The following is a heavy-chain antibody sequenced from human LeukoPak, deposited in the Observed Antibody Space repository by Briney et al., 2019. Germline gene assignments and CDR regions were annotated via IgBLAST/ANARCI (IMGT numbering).Heavy chain of an antibody. V-gene: IGHV4-34*01. CDR2: INHSGST. Sequence: KPSETLSLTCAVYGGSFSGYYWSWIRQPPGKGLEWIGEINHSGSTNYNSSLKSRVTISVDTSKNQFSLKLSSVTAADTAVYYCARGLSLRYYGSGSYFYWGQGTLVTVSS. CDR1: GGSFSGYY. J-gene: IGHJ4*02. D-gene: IGHD3-10*01. CDR3: ARGLSLRYYGSGSYFY.